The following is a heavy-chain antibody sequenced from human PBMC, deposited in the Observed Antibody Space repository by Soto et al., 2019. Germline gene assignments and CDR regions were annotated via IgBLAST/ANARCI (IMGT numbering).Heavy chain of an antibody. V-gene: IGHV3-7*01. CDR3: AGGGGWVIDS. D-gene: IGHD3-16*01. J-gene: IGHJ4*02. Sequence: VQRVESGGGLVQPGGSLRLSCAASKFTFSSYWMNWVRQAPGKGLEWVANIKQDGSEKYYVDSVKGRFTISRDNAKNAQYLQMNSLRAEDTAVYYCAGGGGWVIDSWGQGALVTVSS. CDR2: IKQDGSEK. CDR1: KFTFSSYW.